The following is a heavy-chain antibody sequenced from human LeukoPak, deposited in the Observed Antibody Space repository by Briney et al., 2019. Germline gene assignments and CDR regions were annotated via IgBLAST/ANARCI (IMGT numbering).Heavy chain of an antibody. CDR1: GGTFSSYA. Sequence: ASVKVSCKASGGTFSSYAISWVRQAPGQGLEWMGGIIPIFGTANYAQKFQGRVTITADESTSTAYMELSSLRSEDTAVYYCARYMVRGPAGDFDYWGQGTLVTVSS. V-gene: IGHV1-69*13. CDR3: ARYMVRGPAGDFDY. D-gene: IGHD3-10*01. J-gene: IGHJ4*02. CDR2: IIPIFGTA.